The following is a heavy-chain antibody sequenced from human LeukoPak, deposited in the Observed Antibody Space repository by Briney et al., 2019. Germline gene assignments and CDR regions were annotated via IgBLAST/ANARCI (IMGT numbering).Heavy chain of an antibody. J-gene: IGHJ4*02. CDR2: ISYDGSNK. Sequence: GGSLRLSCAASGFTFSSYAMHWVRQAPGKGLEWVAVISYDGSNKYYADSVKGRFTISRDNSKNTLYLQMNSLRAEDTAVYYCASSSDFWSGSLDYWGQGTLVTVSS. CDR1: GFTFSSYA. D-gene: IGHD3-3*01. CDR3: ASSSDFWSGSLDY. V-gene: IGHV3-30-3*01.